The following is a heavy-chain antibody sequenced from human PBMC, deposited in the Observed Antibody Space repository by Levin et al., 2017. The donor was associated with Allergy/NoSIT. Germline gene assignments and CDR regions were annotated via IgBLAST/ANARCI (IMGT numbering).Heavy chain of an antibody. D-gene: IGHD3-22*01. CDR3: AHDSSGYNDAFDI. V-gene: IGHV1-69*13. Sequence: AASVKVSCKASGGTFSSYAISWVRQAPGQGLEWMGGIIPIFGTANYAQKFQGRVTITADESTSTAYMELSSLRSEDTAVYYCAHDSSGYNDAFDIWGQGTMVTVSS. CDR1: GGTFSSYA. J-gene: IGHJ3*02. CDR2: IIPIFGTA.